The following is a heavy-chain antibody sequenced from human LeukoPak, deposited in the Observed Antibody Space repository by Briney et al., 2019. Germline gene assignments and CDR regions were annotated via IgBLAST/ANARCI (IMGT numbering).Heavy chain of an antibody. V-gene: IGHV4-39*01. CDR1: GGSISSYY. D-gene: IGHD3-16*01. J-gene: IGHJ4*02. Sequence: PSETLSLTCTVSGGSISSYYWSWIRRPPGKGLEWIGSVFHSGTTLHNPSLKSRATISVDTSKNQFSLKLSSVTAADTAVYYCSRHGGFGYFFDYWGQGTLVTVSS. CDR3: SRHGGFGYFFDY. CDR2: VFHSGTT.